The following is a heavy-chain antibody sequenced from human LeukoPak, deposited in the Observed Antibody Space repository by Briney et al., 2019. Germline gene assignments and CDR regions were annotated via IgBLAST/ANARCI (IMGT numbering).Heavy chain of an antibody. Sequence: GGSLRLSCAASGITFSDYSMNWVRQAPGKGLEWVSYISSGGIIIYYADSVKGRFTISRDNAKNSLYLQMNSLRAEDTAVYYCARLKYYYDSSGYHHDAFDIWGQGTMVTVSS. CDR3: ARLKYYYDSSGYHHDAFDI. CDR1: GITFSDYS. CDR2: ISSGGIII. V-gene: IGHV3-48*04. J-gene: IGHJ3*02. D-gene: IGHD3-22*01.